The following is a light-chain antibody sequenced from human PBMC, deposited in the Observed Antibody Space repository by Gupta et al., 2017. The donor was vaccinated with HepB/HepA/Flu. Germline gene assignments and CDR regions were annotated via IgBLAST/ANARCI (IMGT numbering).Light chain of an antibody. CDR3: SSYTSSSTVV. CDR1: SSDVGGYNY. Sequence: QTALTQPATDCGSPVRSTTVPCVGTSSDVGGYNYVSWYQQHPGKAPKLMIYDVSNRPSGVSNRFSGSKSGNTASLTISGLQAEDEADYYCSSYTSSSTVVFGGGTKLTVL. J-gene: IGLJ2*01. CDR2: DVS. V-gene: IGLV2-14*01.